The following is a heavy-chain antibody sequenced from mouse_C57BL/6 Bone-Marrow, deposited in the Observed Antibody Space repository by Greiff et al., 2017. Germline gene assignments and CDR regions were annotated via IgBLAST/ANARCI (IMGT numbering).Heavy chain of an antibody. Sequence: QVQLQQSGPELVRPGASVTLSCKASGYTFTSYEINWVKQRPGHGLEWIGWIYPGDGSTAYNEKFKGKAILTVDTSSSTAYMELHSLTSEDSAVYFCARLECDGSSCGWYFGVGGTGHTVPVTS. J-gene: IGHJ1*03. CDR2: IYPGDGST. CDR1: GYTFTSYE. D-gene: IGHD1-1*01. CDR3: ARLECDGSSCGWYFGV. V-gene: IGHV1-85*01.